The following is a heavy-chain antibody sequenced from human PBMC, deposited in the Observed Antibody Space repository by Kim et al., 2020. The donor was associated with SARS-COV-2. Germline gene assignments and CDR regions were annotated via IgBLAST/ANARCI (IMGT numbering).Heavy chain of an antibody. Sequence: GGSLRLSCAASGFTVSSNYMSWVRQAPGKLLAWVSVIYSGGSTFYADSFMCRFTISTVNSNNTLYLQMNTLIAADTAVYFCSSLEVGPLYSCGHVTLVTV. D-gene: IGHD2-2*01. CDR1: GFTVSSNY. CDR2: IYSGGST. J-gene: IGHJ5*01. V-gene: IGHV3-53*01. CDR3: SSLEVGPLYS.